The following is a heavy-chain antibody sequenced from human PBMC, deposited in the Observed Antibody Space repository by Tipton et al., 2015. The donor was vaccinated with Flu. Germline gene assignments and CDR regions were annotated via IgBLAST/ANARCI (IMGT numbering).Heavy chain of an antibody. CDR2: ISYDGSNK. V-gene: IGHV3-30*18. CDR1: GFTFSSYG. J-gene: IGHJ5*02. Sequence: SLRLSCAASGFTFSSYGMHWVRQAPGKGLEWVAVISYDGSNKYYADSVKGRFTISRDNSKNTLYLQMNSLRAEDTAVYYCAKDGIRQWLHWNWFDPWGQGTLATVSS. D-gene: IGHD6-19*01. CDR3: AKDGIRQWLHWNWFDP.